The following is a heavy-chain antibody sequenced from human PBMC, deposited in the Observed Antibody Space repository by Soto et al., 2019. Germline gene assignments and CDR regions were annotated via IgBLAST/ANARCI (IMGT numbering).Heavy chain of an antibody. CDR3: TRNRAQFDT. Sequence: GALRLSCVASGLTFTTYWMTWVRQAPGKGLEWVANIKQDGSEKYYVDSVKGRFTISRDDAENSLYLQMNNLRAEDTAVYYCTRNRAQFDTWGQGTPVTV. V-gene: IGHV3-7*01. CDR1: GLTFTTYW. D-gene: IGHD1-26*01. CDR2: IKQDGSEK. J-gene: IGHJ5*02.